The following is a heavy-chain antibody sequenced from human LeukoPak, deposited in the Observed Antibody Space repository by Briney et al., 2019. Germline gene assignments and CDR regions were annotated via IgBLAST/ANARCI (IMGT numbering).Heavy chain of an antibody. CDR1: GFTFSSYS. CDR3: ARGHHYYDSSAYYY. Sequence: GGSLRLSCAASGFTFSSYSMNWVRQAPGKGLEWVSSISMSSSYIYYADPVKGRFTISRDNAKNSLYLQMNSLRAEDTAVYYCARGHHYYDSSAYYYWGQGTLVTVSS. J-gene: IGHJ4*02. CDR2: ISMSSSYI. V-gene: IGHV3-21*01. D-gene: IGHD3-22*01.